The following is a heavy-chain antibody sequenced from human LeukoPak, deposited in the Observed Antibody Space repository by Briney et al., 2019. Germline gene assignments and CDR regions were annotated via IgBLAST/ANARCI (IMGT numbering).Heavy chain of an antibody. D-gene: IGHD4-17*01. J-gene: IGHJ6*02. CDR3: ARDPGYGDYVDYYYGMDV. Sequence: ASVKVSCKASGYTFTSYYMHWVRQAPGQGLEWMGIINPSGGSTSYAQKFQGRVTMTRDTSTSTVYMELSSLRSDDTAVYYCARDPGYGDYVDYYYGMDVWGQGTTVTVSS. CDR1: GYTFTSYY. V-gene: IGHV1-46*01. CDR2: INPSGGST.